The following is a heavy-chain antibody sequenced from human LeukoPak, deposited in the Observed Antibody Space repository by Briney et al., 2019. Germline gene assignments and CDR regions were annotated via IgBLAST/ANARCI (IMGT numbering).Heavy chain of an antibody. V-gene: IGHV1-2*02. CDR3: ARDYHDILTGLASRSDY. Sequence: GASVKVSCKASGYTFTAYYMHWVRQAPGQGLEWMGWINPNSGGTNYAQKFQGRVTMTRDTSISTAYMELSRLRSDDTAVYYCARDYHDILTGLASRSDYWGQGTLVTVSS. CDR1: GYTFTAYY. J-gene: IGHJ4*02. CDR2: INPNSGGT. D-gene: IGHD3-9*01.